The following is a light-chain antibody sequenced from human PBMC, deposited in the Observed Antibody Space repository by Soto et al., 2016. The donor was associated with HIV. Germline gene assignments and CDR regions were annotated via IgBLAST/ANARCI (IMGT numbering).Light chain of an antibody. CDR2: DDS. V-gene: IGLV3-21*03. J-gene: IGLJ2*01. CDR1: NIGSKS. Sequence: SYVLTQPPSVSVAPGKTASITCGGNNIGSKSVHWYRQRPGQAPVLVVHDDSDRPSGIPERLSGSNSGNTATLTISRVEVGDEADYYCQVWDSSSGHSVVIGGGTKLTV. CDR3: QVWDSSSGHSVV.